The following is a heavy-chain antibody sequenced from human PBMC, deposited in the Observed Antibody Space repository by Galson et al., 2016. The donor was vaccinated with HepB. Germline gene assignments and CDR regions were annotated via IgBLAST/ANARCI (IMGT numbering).Heavy chain of an antibody. J-gene: IGHJ5*02. CDR2: IYSGGST. V-gene: IGHV4-39*01. Sequence: SETLSLTCTVSGGSIDITTSYWGWIRQPPGKGLEWIGHIYSGGSTYYNPSLKSRVTISVDTSKNQFSLRLNSVTAADTAVYYCARQQVGNNWFDPWGQGALVTVSS. CDR1: GGSIDITTSY. CDR3: ARQQVGNNWFDP. D-gene: IGHD1-14*01.